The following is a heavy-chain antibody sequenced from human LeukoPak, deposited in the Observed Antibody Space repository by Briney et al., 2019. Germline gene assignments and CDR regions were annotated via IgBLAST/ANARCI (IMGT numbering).Heavy chain of an antibody. Sequence: ASVKVSCKASGYTFTSYDINWMRQATAQGLERMGWMNPNSGNTGYGQKFQGRVTMTRNTSISTANMELSSVRSEDTAVYYCARGDRISPDDYGDYVDWGQGTLVTVSS. V-gene: IGHV1-8*01. D-gene: IGHD4-17*01. CDR2: MNPNSGNT. CDR3: ARGDRISPDDYGDYVD. CDR1: GYTFTSYD. J-gene: IGHJ4*02.